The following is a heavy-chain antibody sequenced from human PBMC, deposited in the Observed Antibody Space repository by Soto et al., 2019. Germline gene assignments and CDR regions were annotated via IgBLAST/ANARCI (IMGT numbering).Heavy chain of an antibody. J-gene: IGHJ4*02. D-gene: IGHD6-19*01. CDR1: GYTFTDYY. Sequence: ASVKVSCKPSGYTFTDYYIHWVRQAPGQGLEWMGWINPNSGNTNYAQRFQGRVTMTRDTSISTVYMYLSSLRFDDTAAYYCARVMSSGWYGDYWGQGTLVTVSS. V-gene: IGHV1-2*02. CDR3: ARVMSSGWYGDY. CDR2: INPNSGNT.